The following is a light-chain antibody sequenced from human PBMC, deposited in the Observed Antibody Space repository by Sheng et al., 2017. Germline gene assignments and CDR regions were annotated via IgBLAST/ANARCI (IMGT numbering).Light chain of an antibody. CDR1: QSILNY. J-gene: IGKJ1*01. CDR3: QQSRYTPRT. V-gene: IGKV1-39*01. CDR2: ATS. Sequence: DIQMTQSPSFLSASIGDRVTITCRASQSILNYLNWYQQKPGKAPKVLIYATSILESGVPSRFSGSGSGTDFTLTISGLQPEDFGSYYCQQSRYTPRTFGQGTEGGNQT.